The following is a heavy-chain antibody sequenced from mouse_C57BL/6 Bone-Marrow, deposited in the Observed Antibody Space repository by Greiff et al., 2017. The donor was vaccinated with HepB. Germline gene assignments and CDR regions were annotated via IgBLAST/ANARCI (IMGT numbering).Heavy chain of an antibody. CDR1: GYTFTSYW. CDR2: IYPGSGST. CDR3: ARLHDSSPYYYAMYC. V-gene: IGHV1-55*01. J-gene: IGHJ4*01. D-gene: IGHD1-1*01. Sequence: QVQLQQPGAELVKPGASVKMSCKASGYTFTSYWITWVKQRPGQGLEWIGDIYPGSGSTNYNEKFKSKATLTVDTSSSTAYMQLSSLTSEDSAVYYCARLHDSSPYYYAMYCWGQGTSVTVSS.